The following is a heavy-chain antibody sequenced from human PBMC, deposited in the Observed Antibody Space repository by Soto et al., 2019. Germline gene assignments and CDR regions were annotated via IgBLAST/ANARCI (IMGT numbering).Heavy chain of an antibody. CDR1: GYTFTSYG. CDR3: ARDPPRRYNSGQGLDY. Sequence: ASAKVSCKASGYTFTSYGIRWVRQAPGQGLEWMGWISTYYDNTNYAQNLRGRVTMNTDTSTSTAYMELRSLRSDDTAVYYCARDPPRRYNSGQGLDYWGQGTLVTVSS. CDR2: ISTYYDNT. J-gene: IGHJ4*02. D-gene: IGHD5-18*01. V-gene: IGHV1-18*04.